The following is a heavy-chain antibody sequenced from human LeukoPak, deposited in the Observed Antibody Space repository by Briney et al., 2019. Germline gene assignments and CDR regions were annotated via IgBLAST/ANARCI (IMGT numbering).Heavy chain of an antibody. CDR2: IIPILGIA. Sequence: SVKVSCKASGGTFSSYTISWVRQAPGQGPEWMGRIIPILGIANYAQKFQGRVTITADKSTSTAYMELSSLRSEDTAVYYCEGFGDMNDAFDIWGQGTMVTVSS. V-gene: IGHV1-69*02. J-gene: IGHJ3*02. CDR3: EGFGDMNDAFDI. D-gene: IGHD3-10*01. CDR1: GGTFSSYT.